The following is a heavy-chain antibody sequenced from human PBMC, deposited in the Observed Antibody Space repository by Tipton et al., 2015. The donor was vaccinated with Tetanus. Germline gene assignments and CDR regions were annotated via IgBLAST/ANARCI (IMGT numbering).Heavy chain of an antibody. D-gene: IGHD3-10*01. CDR1: GFTFRTYG. J-gene: IGHJ3*02. Sequence: GSLRLSCAASGFTFRTYGMSWVRQAPGKGLEWVSSLSGSEKDPYNKDSVKGRFTVSRDDSKNTLYLQLSSLRVEDTAVYYCTSTWAVRAFDIWGQGTMVTVSS. CDR2: LSGSEKDP. V-gene: IGHV3-23*01. CDR3: TSTWAVRAFDI.